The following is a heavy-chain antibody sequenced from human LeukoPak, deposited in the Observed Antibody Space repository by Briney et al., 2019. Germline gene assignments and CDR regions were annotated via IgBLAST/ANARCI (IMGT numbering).Heavy chain of an antibody. V-gene: IGHV3-11*01. CDR2: ISSSGSTI. CDR1: GFTFSDYY. Sequence: GGSLRLSCAASGFTFSDYYMSWIRQAPGKGLEWVSYISSSGSTIYYVDSVKGRFTISRDNAKNSLYLQMNSLRAEDTAVYYCARVGPTTSKTYYYGSGSFYAFDIWGQGTMVTVSS. CDR3: ARVGPTTSKTYYYGSGSFYAFDI. J-gene: IGHJ3*02. D-gene: IGHD3-10*01.